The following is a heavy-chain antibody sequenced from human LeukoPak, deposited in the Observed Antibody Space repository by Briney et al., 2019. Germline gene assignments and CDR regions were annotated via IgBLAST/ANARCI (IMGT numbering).Heavy chain of an antibody. CDR2: INPSGDNT. D-gene: IGHD7-27*01. CDR3: ARERGDRDTFDI. Sequence: ASVKVSCKASGYTFTNNFMHWVRQAPGQGLEWMGIINPSGDNTWYAQKFQGRVTMTRDMATSTDYMEVSSLRSEDTAVYYCARERGDRDTFDIWGQGTVVTVSS. CDR1: GYTFTNNF. J-gene: IGHJ3*02. V-gene: IGHV1-46*01.